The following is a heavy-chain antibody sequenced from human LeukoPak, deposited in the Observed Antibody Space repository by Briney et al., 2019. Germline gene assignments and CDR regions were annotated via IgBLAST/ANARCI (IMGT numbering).Heavy chain of an antibody. CDR2: IHSNGYT. V-gene: IGHV4-4*09. CDR1: GGSISGYY. CDR3: TKREGPMSGSYDYFDP. D-gene: IGHD1-26*01. Sequence: SETLSLTCTVSGGSISGYYWSWIRQPPGQGLEWIAYIHSNGYTNCNPSLKSRVTISVDTSKNQFSLKVTSVTAADTAMYYCTKREGPMSGSYDYFDPWGQGTLVNV. J-gene: IGHJ5*02.